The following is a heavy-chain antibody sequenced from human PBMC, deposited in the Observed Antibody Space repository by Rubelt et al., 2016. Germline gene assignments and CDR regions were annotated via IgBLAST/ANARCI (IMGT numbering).Heavy chain of an antibody. Sequence: GGSLRLSCAASGFTFSSYSMNWVRQAPGKGLEWVSSISSSSSYIYYADSVKGRFTISRDNSKNTLYLQMNSLRAEDTAVYYCATGVDTAMVPFDYWGQGTLVTVSS. V-gene: IGHV3-21*01. D-gene: IGHD5-18*01. CDR3: ATGVDTAMVPFDY. J-gene: IGHJ4*02. CDR2: ISSSSSYI. CDR1: GFTFSSYS.